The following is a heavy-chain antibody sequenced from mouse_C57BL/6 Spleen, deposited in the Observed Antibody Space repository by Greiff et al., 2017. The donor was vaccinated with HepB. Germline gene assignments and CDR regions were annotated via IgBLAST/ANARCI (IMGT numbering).Heavy chain of an antibody. CDR3: ARHDYYGSRHCDY. CDR1: GFTFSSYG. Sequence: EVQVVESGGDLVKPGGSLKLSCAASGFTFSSYGMSWVRQTPDKRLEWVATISSGGSYTYYPDSVKERFTISRDNAKNPLYLQMSKLTSEDTAMYYCARHDYYGSRHCDYWGQGTTLTVSS. D-gene: IGHD1-1*01. V-gene: IGHV5-6*01. J-gene: IGHJ2*01. CDR2: ISSGGSYT.